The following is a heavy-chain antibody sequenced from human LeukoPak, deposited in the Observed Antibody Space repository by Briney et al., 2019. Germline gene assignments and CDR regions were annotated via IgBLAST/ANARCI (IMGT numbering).Heavy chain of an antibody. CDR1: GGSINSYY. Sequence: SETLSLTCTVSGGSINSYYWSWIRQPPGKGLEWIGYIYYSGSTNYNPSLKSRVTISVDTSKIQFSLKLSSVTAADTAVYYCARHLLFRGFDPWGQGTLVTVSS. CDR3: ARHLLFRGFDP. CDR2: IYYSGST. D-gene: IGHD3-10*01. J-gene: IGHJ5*02. V-gene: IGHV4-59*08.